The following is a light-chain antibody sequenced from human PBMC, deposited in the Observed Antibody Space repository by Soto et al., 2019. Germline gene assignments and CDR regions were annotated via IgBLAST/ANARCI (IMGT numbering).Light chain of an antibody. CDR3: QQYNPHSLYS. Sequence: DIQLSQSPSILSASVGDRVTITCRASQSVRSWLAWYQQQPGKAPKLLIYYDSTFERGVPSRFSGSGSGTEYTLTISSLQPEDFATYYCQQYNPHSLYSFGQGTKLEIK. CDR2: YDS. J-gene: IGKJ2*01. CDR1: QSVRSW. V-gene: IGKV1-5*01.